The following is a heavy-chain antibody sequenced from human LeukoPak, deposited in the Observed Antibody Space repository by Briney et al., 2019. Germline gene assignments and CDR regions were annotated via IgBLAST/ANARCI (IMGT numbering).Heavy chain of an antibody. CDR2: ISYSGTT. CDR1: GGSISSRPYY. Sequence: SETLSLTCAVSGGSISSRPYYWGWVCQPPGKGLEWIGTISYSGTTYYSPSLKSRVTISLDTSKNQFSLKLSSVTAADTAIYYCARDFSSSSTVYYYYYMDVWGKGTTVTVSS. J-gene: IGHJ6*03. V-gene: IGHV4-39*07. CDR3: ARDFSSSSTVYYYYYMDV. D-gene: IGHD6-6*01.